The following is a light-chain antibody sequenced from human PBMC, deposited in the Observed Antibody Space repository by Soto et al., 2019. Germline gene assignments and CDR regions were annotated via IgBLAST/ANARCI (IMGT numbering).Light chain of an antibody. CDR3: SSHTFGSIVV. J-gene: IGLJ2*01. Sequence: QSALTQPASVSGSPGQSITISCTTTSSYIGAYNYVSWYQQHTGKAPKLIIYDVTSRPSGVSNRFSGSKSVNTASLTISGLQAEDEADYFCSSHTFGSIVVFGGGTQLTVL. CDR2: DVT. CDR1: SSYIGAYNY. V-gene: IGLV2-14*03.